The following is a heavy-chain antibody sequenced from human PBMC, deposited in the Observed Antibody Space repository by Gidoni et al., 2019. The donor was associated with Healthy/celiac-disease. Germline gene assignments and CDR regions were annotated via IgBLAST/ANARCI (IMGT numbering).Heavy chain of an antibody. V-gene: IGHV3-30*03. Sequence: QVQLVESGGGVVLPGRSLRLSCAASGFTFSSYGMHWVRQATGKGLEWVAVIAYDGSNKYYADSVKGRFTISRDNSKNTLYLQMNSLRAEDTAVYYCARTYSYGRLYYFDYWGQGTLVTVSS. CDR1: GFTFSSYG. D-gene: IGHD5-18*01. CDR2: IAYDGSNK. J-gene: IGHJ4*02. CDR3: ARTYSYGRLYYFDY.